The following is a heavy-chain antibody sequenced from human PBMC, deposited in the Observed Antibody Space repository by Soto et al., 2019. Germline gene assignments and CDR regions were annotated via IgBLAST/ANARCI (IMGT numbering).Heavy chain of an antibody. CDR2: IYSGCST. D-gene: IGHD6-13*01. Sequence: EVQLVESGGGLIQPGGSLRLSCAASGFTVSSNYMSWVRQAPGKGLEWVSVIYSGCSTYYADSVKGRFTISRDNSKNTLYLQMNSLRAEDTAVYYCSRDFVVIAAAGTFYYYGMDVWGQGTTVTVSS. CDR3: SRDFVVIAAAGTFYYYGMDV. V-gene: IGHV3-53*01. J-gene: IGHJ6*02. CDR1: GFTVSSNY.